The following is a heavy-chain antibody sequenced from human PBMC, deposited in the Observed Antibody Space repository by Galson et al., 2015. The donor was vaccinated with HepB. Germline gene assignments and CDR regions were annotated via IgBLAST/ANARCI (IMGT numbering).Heavy chain of an antibody. D-gene: IGHD3-10*01. CDR1: GFVVRSFG. J-gene: IGHJ4*02. CDR2: IWSDGSNK. CDR3: ARAKEGRGYFDY. V-gene: IGHV3-33*01. Sequence: SLRLSCAASGFVVRSFGMHWVRQAPGKGLEWVGVIWSDGSNKYYADFVKGRFTISRDNSKNTLYLQMNSLRVEDTAVYYCARAKEGRGYFDYWGQGTLVTVSS.